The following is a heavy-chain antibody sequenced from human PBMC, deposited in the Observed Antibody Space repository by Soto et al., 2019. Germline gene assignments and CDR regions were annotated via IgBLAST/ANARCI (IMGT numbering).Heavy chain of an antibody. V-gene: IGHV1-18*01. J-gene: IGHJ6*02. CDR3: AKNGQPPYYYYGMDI. CDR1: GYTFTRYG. D-gene: IGHD2-8*01. Sequence: ASVKVSCKASGYTFTRYGISWVRQAPGQGLEWMGWISGYNGDTNYAQKFQGRVTMTVDTSTTTAFMELTSLTSDDRAVYYCAKNGQPPYYYYGMDIWG. CDR2: ISGYNGDT.